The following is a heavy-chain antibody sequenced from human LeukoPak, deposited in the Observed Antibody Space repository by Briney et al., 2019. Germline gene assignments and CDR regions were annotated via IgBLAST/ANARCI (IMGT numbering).Heavy chain of an antibody. Sequence: SETLSLTCTVSGGSISSYYWSWLRQPPGKGLEWIGRIYTSGSTNYNPSLKSRVTMSVDTSKNQFSLKLSSVTAADTAVYYCARGGDYAHFDYWGQGTLVTVSS. J-gene: IGHJ4*02. CDR3: ARGGDYAHFDY. CDR1: GGSISSYY. CDR2: IYTSGST. D-gene: IGHD4-17*01. V-gene: IGHV4-4*07.